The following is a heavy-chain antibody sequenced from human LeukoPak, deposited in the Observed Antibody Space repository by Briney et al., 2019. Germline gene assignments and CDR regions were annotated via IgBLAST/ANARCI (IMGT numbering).Heavy chain of an antibody. Sequence: ASVKVSCKPSGYTFTGYYMHWVRQAPGQGLEWMGWINPNSGGTNYAQKFQGRVTMTRDTSITYMELSRLRSDDTAVYYCARAYSGYEAFDYWGQGTLVTVSS. V-gene: IGHV1-2*02. CDR1: GYTFTGYY. CDR3: ARAYSGYEAFDY. D-gene: IGHD5-12*01. CDR2: INPNSGGT. J-gene: IGHJ4*02.